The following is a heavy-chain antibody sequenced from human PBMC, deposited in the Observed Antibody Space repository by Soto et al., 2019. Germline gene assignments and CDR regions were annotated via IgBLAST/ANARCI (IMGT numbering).Heavy chain of an antibody. CDR2: IIPIFGTA. CDR1: GGTFSSYA. D-gene: IGHD1-26*01. V-gene: IGHV1-69*01. Sequence: QVQLVQSGAEVKKPGSSVKVSCKASGGTFSSYAISWVRQAPGQGLEWMGGIIPIFGTANYAQKFQGRVTIAADESTSTAYMELSSLRSEDTAVYYCARSRVSLGPGAGWAFDIWGQGTMVTVSS. J-gene: IGHJ3*02. CDR3: ARSRVSLGPGAGWAFDI.